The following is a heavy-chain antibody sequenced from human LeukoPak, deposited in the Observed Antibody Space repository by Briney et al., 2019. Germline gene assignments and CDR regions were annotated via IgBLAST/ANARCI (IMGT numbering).Heavy chain of an antibody. V-gene: IGHV3-11*04. CDR2: ISSSCSTI. Sequence: GGSLRLSCAASGFTFSDYYMSWIRQAPGKGLEWVSYISSSCSTIYYEGSVKCRFTISRDNAKNSMYLQMSSLRAEDTAVYYCARDLYYYDSSGSPVDYWGQGTLVTVSS. CDR1: GFTFSDYY. D-gene: IGHD3-22*01. J-gene: IGHJ4*02. CDR3: ARDLYYYDSSGSPVDY.